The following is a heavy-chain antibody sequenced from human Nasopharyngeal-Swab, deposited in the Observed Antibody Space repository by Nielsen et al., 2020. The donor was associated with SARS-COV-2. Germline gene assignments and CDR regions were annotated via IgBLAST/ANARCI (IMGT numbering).Heavy chain of an antibody. Sequence: SETLSLTCTVSGGSVSDTDYFWGWIRQPPVTGLEWIGNIDYRRRTFYNPSLKSRVSISVDMSKNQFSLNLHSVTAADTGVYFCARIWWHYAEWDDAFDIWGQGTLVTVSS. CDR3: ARIWWHYAEWDDAFDI. CDR2: IDYRRRT. D-gene: IGHD5-12*01. CDR1: GGSVSDTDYF. V-gene: IGHV4-39*01. J-gene: IGHJ3*02.